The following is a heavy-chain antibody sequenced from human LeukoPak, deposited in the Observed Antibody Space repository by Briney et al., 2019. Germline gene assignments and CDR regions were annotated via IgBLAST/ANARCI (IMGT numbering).Heavy chain of an antibody. CDR1: GFTFSSYA. CDR2: ISYDGSNK. V-gene: IGHV3-30-3*01. D-gene: IGHD3-22*01. J-gene: IGHJ4*02. CDR3: ARGPNPGAEYDSSGYYSECFDY. Sequence: GGSLRLSCAASGFTFSSYAMHWVRQAPGKWLEWVAVISYDGSNKYYADSVKGRFTISRDNSKNTLYLQMNSLRAEDTAVYYCARGPNPGAEYDSSGYYSECFDYWGQGTLVTVSS.